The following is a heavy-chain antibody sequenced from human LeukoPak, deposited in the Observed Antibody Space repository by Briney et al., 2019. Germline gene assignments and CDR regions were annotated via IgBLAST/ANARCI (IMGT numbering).Heavy chain of an antibody. D-gene: IGHD5-12*01. CDR1: GFTFTNYA. V-gene: IGHV3-23*01. CDR2: ISANGVTT. CDR3: AKDVAVATMTDAFDI. J-gene: IGHJ3*02. Sequence: PGGSLRLSCAASGFTFTNYAMTWVRQAPGKGLEWVSGISANGVTTYHAASVKGRFTISRDNSKNILYLQMNSLRVEDTAIYYCAKDVAVATMTDAFDIWGPGTMVTASS.